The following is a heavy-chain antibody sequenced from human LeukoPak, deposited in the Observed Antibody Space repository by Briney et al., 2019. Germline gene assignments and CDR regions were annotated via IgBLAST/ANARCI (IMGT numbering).Heavy chain of an antibody. Sequence: GGSLRLSCAASGFTFDDYAMHWVRHATGKGLEWVSAIGTAGDTYYPGSVKGRFTISRENAKNSLYLQMNSLRAGDTAVYYCARGPNLRDSSGYYVWGQGTLVTVSS. V-gene: IGHV3-13*01. CDR1: GFTFDDYA. D-gene: IGHD3-22*01. CDR3: ARGPNLRDSSGYYV. CDR2: IGTAGDT. J-gene: IGHJ4*02.